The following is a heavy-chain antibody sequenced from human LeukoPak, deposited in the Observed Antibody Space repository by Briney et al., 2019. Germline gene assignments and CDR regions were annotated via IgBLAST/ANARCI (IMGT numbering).Heavy chain of an antibody. CDR1: GFTFSSYW. CDR3: ARGVGATETDAFDI. Sequence: GGSLRLSCAASGFTFSSYWMSWVRQAPGKGLEWVVNIKQDGSEKYYVDSVKGRFTISRDNAKNSLYLQMNSLRAEDTAVYYCARGVGATETDAFDIWGQGTMVTVSS. J-gene: IGHJ3*02. D-gene: IGHD1-26*01. V-gene: IGHV3-7*01. CDR2: IKQDGSEK.